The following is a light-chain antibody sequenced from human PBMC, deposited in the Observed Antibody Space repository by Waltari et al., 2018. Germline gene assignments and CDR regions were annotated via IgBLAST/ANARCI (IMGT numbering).Light chain of an antibody. CDR3: QQYYNIPWT. CDR2: GAS. CDR1: QSITTS. V-gene: IGKV1-5*03. J-gene: IGKJ1*01. Sequence: DIQMTQSPSTLSASVGDTVIISCRASQSITTSLAWYQQKPGKAPDVLIYGASNLESGVPSRFSGSGSGTEFTLTISSLQAEDVAVYYCQQYYNIPWTFGQGTKVEIK.